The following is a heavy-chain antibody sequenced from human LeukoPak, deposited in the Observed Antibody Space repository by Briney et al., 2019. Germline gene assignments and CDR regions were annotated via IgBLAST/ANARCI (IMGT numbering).Heavy chain of an antibody. D-gene: IGHD6-19*01. Sequence: GGSLRLSCAASGSIFEDYVMSWVRQRPGKGLEWVSGINWNGGSTDYADSVKGRFTISRDNSKKTLYLQMNSLRAEDTAVYYCARGLAVAGTGFDYWGQGTLVTVSS. V-gene: IGHV3-20*04. J-gene: IGHJ4*02. CDR1: GSIFEDYV. CDR3: ARGLAVAGTGFDY. CDR2: INWNGGST.